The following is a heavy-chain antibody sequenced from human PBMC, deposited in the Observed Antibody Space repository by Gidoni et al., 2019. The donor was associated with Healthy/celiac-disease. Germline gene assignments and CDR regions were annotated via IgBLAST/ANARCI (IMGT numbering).Heavy chain of an antibody. CDR3: ARDRDGDSAGDV. J-gene: IGHJ6*02. D-gene: IGHD4-17*01. CDR2: IYYSGST. V-gene: IGHV4-39*07. Sequence: QLQLQESGPGLVKPSETLSPTCTVSGCSISSSSYYWGWIRQPPGKGLEWIVSIYYSGSTYYNPSLKRRVTISVDTSKNQFSLKLSSVTAADTAVYYCARDRDGDSAGDVWGQGTTVTVSS. CDR1: GCSISSSSYY.